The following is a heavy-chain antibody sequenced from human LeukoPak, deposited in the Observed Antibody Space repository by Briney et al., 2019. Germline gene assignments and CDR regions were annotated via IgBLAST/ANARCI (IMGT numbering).Heavy chain of an antibody. CDR3: ARDQEGSLYSYGLGEFYYYYMDV. V-gene: IGHV3-30*19. D-gene: IGHD5-18*01. Sequence: GGSLRLSCAASGFTFTTFGMHWVRQAPGKGLEWVTFITYDGSNKYYADSVKGRFTISRDNSKNTLYLQMNSLRAEDTAVYYCARDQEGSLYSYGLGEFYYYYMDVWGKGTTVTVSS. CDR1: GFTFTTFG. CDR2: ITYDGSNK. J-gene: IGHJ6*03.